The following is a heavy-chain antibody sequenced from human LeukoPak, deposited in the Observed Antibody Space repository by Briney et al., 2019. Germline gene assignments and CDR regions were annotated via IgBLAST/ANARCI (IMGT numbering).Heavy chain of an antibody. CDR3: ARDPGVDTAMV. J-gene: IGHJ4*02. CDR2: IYYSGST. Sequence: SETLSLTCTVSDGSISSYYWSWIRQPPGKGLEWIGYIYYSGSTNYNPSLKSRVTISVDTSKNQFSLKLSSVTAADTAVYYCARDPGVDTAMVWGQGTLVTVSS. CDR1: DGSISSYY. D-gene: IGHD5-18*01. V-gene: IGHV4-59*12.